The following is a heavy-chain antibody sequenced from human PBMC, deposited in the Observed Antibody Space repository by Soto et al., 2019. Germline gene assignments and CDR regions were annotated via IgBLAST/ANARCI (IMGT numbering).Heavy chain of an antibody. CDR1: GYSFTSFW. J-gene: IGHJ4*01. D-gene: IGHD5-12*01. CDR3: ARHQLFGYSSPFDY. CDR2: IYPTDYDT. V-gene: IGHV5-51*01. Sequence: GESLKISCKGSGYSFTSFWIAWVRQMPGKGLEWMGIIYPTDYDTKYSPSFQGHVTISADMSISVAYLQWSRLKASDTAIYYCARHQLFGYSSPFDYWGQGTLVTVSS.